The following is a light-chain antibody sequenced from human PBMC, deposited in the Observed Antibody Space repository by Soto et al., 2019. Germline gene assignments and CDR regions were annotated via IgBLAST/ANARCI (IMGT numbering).Light chain of an antibody. J-gene: IGKJ1*01. CDR2: DAS. CDR1: QSVSSY. CDR3: QQYEVSPER. Sequence: IVMTQYPGTLSLSPGERATLSCRASQSVSSYLAWYQQKPGQAPRLLISDASDRATGIPDRFSGSGSGTDFTLTISRLAPEDFAVYYCQQYEVSPERFGQGAKVDIK. V-gene: IGKV3-20*01.